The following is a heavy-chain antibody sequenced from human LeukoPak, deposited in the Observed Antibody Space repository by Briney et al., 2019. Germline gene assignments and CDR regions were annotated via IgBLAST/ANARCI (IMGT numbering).Heavy chain of an antibody. Sequence: PSETLSLTCSVSGGSIESYYWSWIRQPPGKGLEFIGYIAASGTTKHNPSLKSRVTLSMDTSKNQFSLKLSSVTAADTAVYYCARLRFQIVPAAIYRRFDYWGQGTLVTVSS. CDR3: ARLRFQIVPAAIYRRFDY. D-gene: IGHD2-2*02. V-gene: IGHV4-4*08. CDR1: GGSIESYY. CDR2: IAASGTT. J-gene: IGHJ4*02.